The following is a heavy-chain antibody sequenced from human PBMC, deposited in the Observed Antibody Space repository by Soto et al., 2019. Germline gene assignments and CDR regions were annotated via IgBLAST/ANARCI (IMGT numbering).Heavy chain of an antibody. D-gene: IGHD2-8*01. V-gene: IGHV5-51*01. CDR2: IYPGDSDT. CDR1: GYSFTSYW. Sequence: PGESLKISCKGSGYSFTSYWIGWVRQMPGKGLEWMGIIYPGDSDTRYSPSFQGQVTLSADKSISTAYLQWSSLKASDTAMYYCARAGYCTNGVCWDYYYYYGMDVWGQGTTVTVSS. CDR3: ARAGYCTNGVCWDYYYYYGMDV. J-gene: IGHJ6*02.